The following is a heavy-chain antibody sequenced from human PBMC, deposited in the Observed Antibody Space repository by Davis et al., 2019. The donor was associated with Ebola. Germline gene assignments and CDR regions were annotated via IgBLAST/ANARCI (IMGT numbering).Heavy chain of an antibody. J-gene: IGHJ5*02. D-gene: IGHD3-10*01. V-gene: IGHV3-64D*06. Sequence: PGGSLRLSCSASGFTFSSYAMHWVRQAPGKGLEYVSAISSNGGSTYYADSVKGRFTISRDNSKNTLYLQMSSLRAEDTAVYYCVKEPEVRGVKSWFDPWGQGTLVTVSS. CDR1: GFTFSSYA. CDR3: VKEPEVRGVKSWFDP. CDR2: ISSNGGST.